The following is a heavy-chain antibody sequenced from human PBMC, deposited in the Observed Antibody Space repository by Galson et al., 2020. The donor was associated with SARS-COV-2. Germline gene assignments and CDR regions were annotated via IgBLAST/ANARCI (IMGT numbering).Heavy chain of an antibody. CDR2: IHYTGSS. J-gene: IGHJ4*02. CDR1: GGSISSGNYY. D-gene: IGHD2-8*02. Sequence: ASETLSLTCTVSGGSISSGNYYWTWVRQHPGKGLEWIGYIHYTGSSYYNPSLKSRLTLSLDKSKNQFSLKLSSVTAADTAVYYCARGRTGHPGALDYWGQGTRVTVSS. CDR3: ARGRTGHPGALDY. V-gene: IGHV4-31*03.